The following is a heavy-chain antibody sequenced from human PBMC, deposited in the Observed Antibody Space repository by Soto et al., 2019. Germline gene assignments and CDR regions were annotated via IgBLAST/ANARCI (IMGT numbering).Heavy chain of an antibody. CDR3: ARRGGEGATGEYYYYGMDV. CDR2: IYPGDSDT. Sequence: GESLKISCKGSGYSFTSYWIGWVRQMPGKGLEWMGIIYPGDSDTRYSPSFQGQVTISADKSISTAYLQWSSLKASDTAMYYCARRGGEGATGEYYYYGMDVWGQGTTVTVSS. V-gene: IGHV5-51*01. J-gene: IGHJ6*02. CDR1: GYSFTSYW. D-gene: IGHD1-26*01.